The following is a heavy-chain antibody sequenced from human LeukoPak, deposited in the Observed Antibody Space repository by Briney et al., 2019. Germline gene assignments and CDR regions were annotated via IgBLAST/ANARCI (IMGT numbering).Heavy chain of an antibody. CDR1: GFTFSSYG. Sequence: GGSLRLSCAASGFTFSSYGMHWVRQAPGKGLEWVAFIRYDRSNQYSADSVKGRFTISRDNSKNTLYLQMNSLRAEDTAVYYCAKDHFGSSWPYYIDYWGQGTLATVSS. J-gene: IGHJ4*02. CDR2: IRYDRSNQ. CDR3: AKDHFGSSWPYYIDY. V-gene: IGHV3-30*02. D-gene: IGHD6-13*01.